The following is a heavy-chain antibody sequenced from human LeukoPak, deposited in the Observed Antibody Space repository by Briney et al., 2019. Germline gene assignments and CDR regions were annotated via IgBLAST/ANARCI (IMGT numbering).Heavy chain of an antibody. CDR3: ARDLSRYSSGWAALGY. CDR2: IIPIFGTA. V-gene: IGHV1-69*13. D-gene: IGHD6-19*01. CDR1: GGTFSSYA. J-gene: IGHJ4*02. Sequence: GASVKVSCKASGGTFSSYAISWVRQAPGQGLEWVGGIIPIFGTANYAQKFQGRVTITADESTSTAYMELSSLRSEDTAVYYCARDLSRYSSGWAALGYWGQGTLVTVSS.